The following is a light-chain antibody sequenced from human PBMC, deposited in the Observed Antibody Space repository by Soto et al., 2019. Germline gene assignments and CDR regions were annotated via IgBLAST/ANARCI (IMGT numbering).Light chain of an antibody. CDR3: LLDFRYFWA. CDR1: QAIRTA. V-gene: IGKV1-6*01. CDR2: AAS. Sequence: AIQLTQSPSSLYASGGDRMTIXXRASQAIRTALGWYQQKPGKVPKXMIYAASILQSGVPSRFSGSGSGTDFTLTISSLQPEDFATYYCLLDFRYFWAFGQGTKVDIK. J-gene: IGKJ1*01.